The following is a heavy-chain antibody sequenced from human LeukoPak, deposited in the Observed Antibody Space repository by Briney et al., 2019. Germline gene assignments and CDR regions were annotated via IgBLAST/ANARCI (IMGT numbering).Heavy chain of an antibody. J-gene: IGHJ4*02. Sequence: GRSLRLSCAASGFTFSSYGMHWVRQAPGKGLEWVAVISYDGSNKYYADSVKGRYTISRDNSKNTLYLQMNSLRAEDTAVYYCASHLRVKYSSSGAFDYWGKGTLVTVSS. CDR3: ASHLRVKYSSSGAFDY. V-gene: IGHV3-30*03. CDR1: GFTFSSYG. D-gene: IGHD6-6*01. CDR2: ISYDGSNK.